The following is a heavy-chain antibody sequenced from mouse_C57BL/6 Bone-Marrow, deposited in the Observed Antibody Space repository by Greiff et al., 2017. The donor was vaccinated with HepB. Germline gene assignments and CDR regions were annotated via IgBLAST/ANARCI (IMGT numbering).Heavy chain of an antibody. Sequence: VQLQQSGPELVKPGASVKISCKASGYAFSSSWMNWVKQRPGKGLEWIGRIYPGDGDTNYNGKFKGKATLTADKSSSTAYMQLSSLTSEDSAVYFCARYDGYYGWFAYWGQGTLVTVSA. J-gene: IGHJ3*01. CDR2: IYPGDGDT. CDR1: GYAFSSSW. V-gene: IGHV1-82*01. D-gene: IGHD2-3*01. CDR3: ARYDGYYGWFAY.